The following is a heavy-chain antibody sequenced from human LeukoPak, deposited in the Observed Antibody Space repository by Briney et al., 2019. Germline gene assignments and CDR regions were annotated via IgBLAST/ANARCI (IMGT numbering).Heavy chain of an antibody. D-gene: IGHD2-21*01. J-gene: IGHJ4*02. CDR3: ARVDLWGVFDY. Sequence: SETLSLTCSVSGSSITSEYYWSWIRQPPGKGLEWIGYIYYSGSTNYNPSLKSRVTISVDTSKNQFSLKLSSVTAADTAVYYCARVDLWGVFDYWGQGTLVTVSS. V-gene: IGHV4-59*01. CDR2: IYYSGST. CDR1: GSSITSEYY.